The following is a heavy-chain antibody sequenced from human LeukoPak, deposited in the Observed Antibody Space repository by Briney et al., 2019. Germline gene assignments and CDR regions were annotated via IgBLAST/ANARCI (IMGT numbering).Heavy chain of an antibody. Sequence: SVKVSCKASGGTFSSYAISWVRQAPGQGLEWMGGIILIFGTANYAQKFQGRVTITADESTSTAYMELSSLRSEDTAVYYCARDPEYYDSSNPGWFDPWGQGTLVTVSS. CDR3: ARDPEYYDSSNPGWFDP. CDR2: IILIFGTA. CDR1: GGTFSSYA. D-gene: IGHD3-22*01. J-gene: IGHJ5*02. V-gene: IGHV1-69*01.